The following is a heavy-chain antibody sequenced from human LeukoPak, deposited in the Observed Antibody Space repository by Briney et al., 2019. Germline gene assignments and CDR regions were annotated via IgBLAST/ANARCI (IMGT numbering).Heavy chain of an antibody. Sequence: SETLSLTCAVSGGSFSGYYWSWIRQPPGKGLEWIGEINHSGSTNYNPSLKSRVTISINTSKNQFSLKLSSVTAADTAVYYCARADSGYDSDWFDPWGQGTLVTVSS. D-gene: IGHD5-12*01. J-gene: IGHJ5*02. CDR2: INHSGST. V-gene: IGHV4-34*01. CDR1: GGSFSGYY. CDR3: ARADSGYDSDWFDP.